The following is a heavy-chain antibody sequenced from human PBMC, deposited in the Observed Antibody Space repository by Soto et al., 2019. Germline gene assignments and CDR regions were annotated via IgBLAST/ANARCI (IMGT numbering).Heavy chain of an antibody. J-gene: IGHJ4*02. D-gene: IGHD3-16*01. Sequence: PSETLSLTCTVSGGSISSSSYYWSWIRQPAGKGLEWIGRIYTSGSTNYNPSLKSRVTMSVDTSKNQFSLKLSSVTAADTAVYYCARDWGGTIGYWGQGTLVTVSS. CDR1: GGSISSSSYY. CDR2: IYTSGST. CDR3: ARDWGGTIGY. V-gene: IGHV4-61*02.